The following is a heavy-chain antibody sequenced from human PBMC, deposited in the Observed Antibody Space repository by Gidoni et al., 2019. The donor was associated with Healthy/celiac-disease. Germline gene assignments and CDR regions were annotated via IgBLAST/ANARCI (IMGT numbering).Heavy chain of an antibody. CDR2: IYYRGDT. V-gene: IGHV4-39*07. CDR3: ARDVRYSSSWSHFDY. Sequence: QLQLQEPGPGLVKPSETLSLTCTVSGGSISSSDYYWGWVRQPPGKGLEWIGTIYYRGDTYYNPSLKSRVTISVDMSRNQFSLWLTSVTAADTAMYYCARDVRYSSSWSHFDYWGQGILVTVSS. D-gene: IGHD6-13*01. CDR1: GGSISSSDYY. J-gene: IGHJ4*02.